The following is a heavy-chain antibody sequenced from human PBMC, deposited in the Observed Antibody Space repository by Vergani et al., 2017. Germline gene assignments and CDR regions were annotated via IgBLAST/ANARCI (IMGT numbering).Heavy chain of an antibody. CDR2: IYHSGST. J-gene: IGHJ5*02. V-gene: IGHV4-4*03. Sequence: QVQLQESGPGLVKPPGTLFLTCTVSGGSISSNNWWSWVRQPPGKGLQWIGEIYHSGSTNYNPSLKSRVTISLDKSKNQFSLKVNSVTAADTAVYYCARVVPWYXSSWYQSSNWFDPWGQGTLVTVSS. CDR3: ARVVPWYXSSWYQSSNWFDP. CDR1: GGSISSNNW. D-gene: IGHD6-13*01.